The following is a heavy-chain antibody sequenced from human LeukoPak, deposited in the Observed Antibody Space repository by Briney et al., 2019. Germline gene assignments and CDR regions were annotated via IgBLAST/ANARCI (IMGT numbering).Heavy chain of an antibody. CDR3: ARGYYGSGSYYNWVSWFDP. V-gene: IGHV3-33*01. CDR2: IWYDGSNK. CDR1: GFTFSSYG. J-gene: IGHJ5*02. D-gene: IGHD3-10*01. Sequence: AGGSLRLSCAASGFTFSSYGMHWVRQAPGKGLEWVAVIWYDGSNKYYADSVKGRFTISRDNSKNTLYLQMNSLRAEDTAVYYCARGYYGSGSYYNWVSWFDPWGQGTLVTVSS.